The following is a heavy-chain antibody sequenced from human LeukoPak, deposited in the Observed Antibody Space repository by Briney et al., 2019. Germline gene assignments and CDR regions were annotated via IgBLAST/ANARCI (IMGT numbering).Heavy chain of an antibody. CDR2: INHSGTT. D-gene: IGHD3-22*01. J-gene: IGHJ4*02. CDR3: ASPRSGYRYTFDY. Sequence: SETLSLTCAVSGGSLSGYYWSWIRQPPGKGLEWIGEINHSGTTNYNPSLKSRVSISLDTSKNRFSLNLNFVTAADTAVYYCASPRSGYRYTFDYWGQGALVTVS. V-gene: IGHV4-34*01. CDR1: GGSLSGYY.